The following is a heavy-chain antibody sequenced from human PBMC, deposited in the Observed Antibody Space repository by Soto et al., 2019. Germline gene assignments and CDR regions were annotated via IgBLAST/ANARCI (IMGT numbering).Heavy chain of an antibody. CDR3: ACVAPTIFGAQFHQNLVDV. D-gene: IGHD3-3*01. V-gene: IGHV3-11*06. Sequence: QVQLVQSGGGLVEPGGSLRLSCAASGFKFPDYHMTWIRQAQGKGLEWISYINSRGTYTTYADSVRGRFTVSRDNAKNSLYLQMDSLTGEHTAVYYCACVAPTIFGAQFHQNLVDVWGQGNMVTVAS. CDR2: INSRGTYT. J-gene: IGHJ6*02. CDR1: GFKFPDYH.